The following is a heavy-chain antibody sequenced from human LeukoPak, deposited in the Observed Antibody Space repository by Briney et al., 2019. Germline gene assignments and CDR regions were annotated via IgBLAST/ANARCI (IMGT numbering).Heavy chain of an antibody. Sequence: PGRSLRLSCAASGLTFDDYAMHWVRQAPGKGLEWVSGISWNSGSIGYADSVKGRFTISRDNAKKSLYPQMDSLRAEDTALYYCAKGGRYVREFIDYWGQGTLVTVSS. CDR1: GLTFDDYA. V-gene: IGHV3-9*01. CDR2: ISWNSGSI. D-gene: IGHD3-16*01. CDR3: AKGGRYVREFIDY. J-gene: IGHJ4*02.